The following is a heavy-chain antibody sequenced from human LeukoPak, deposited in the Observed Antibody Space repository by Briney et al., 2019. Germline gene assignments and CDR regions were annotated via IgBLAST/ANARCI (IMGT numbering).Heavy chain of an antibody. J-gene: IGHJ4*02. CDR1: GYTFTGYY. CDR3: ARDLTQRYNWNGPYFDY. CDR2: INPNSGGT. Sequence: GASVKVSCKASGYTFTGYYMHWVRQAPGQGLEWMGWINPNSGGTNYAQKFQGRVTMTRDTSISTAYMELSRLRSDDTAVYYCARDLTQRYNWNGPYFDYWGQGTLVTVSS. D-gene: IGHD1-1*01. V-gene: IGHV1-2*02.